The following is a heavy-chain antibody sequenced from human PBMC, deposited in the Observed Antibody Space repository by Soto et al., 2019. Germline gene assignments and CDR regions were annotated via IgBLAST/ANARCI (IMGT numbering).Heavy chain of an antibody. J-gene: IGHJ4*02. Sequence: QVQLQESGPGLVKPSQTLSLTCTVSGGSISSGGYYWSWIRQHPGKGLEWIGSISYSGSTYNNPSLKSRVTISVDTSKNQFSLKLNSVTAADTAVYYCARDRGGIAAAGNFDYWGQGALVTVSS. V-gene: IGHV4-31*03. D-gene: IGHD6-13*01. CDR3: ARDRGGIAAAGNFDY. CDR2: ISYSGST. CDR1: GGSISSGGYY.